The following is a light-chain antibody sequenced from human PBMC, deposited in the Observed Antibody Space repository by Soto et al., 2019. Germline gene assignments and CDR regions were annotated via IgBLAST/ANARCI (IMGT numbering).Light chain of an antibody. Sequence: QSALTQPASVSGSPGQSITISCTGTSSDVGGYNYVSWYKQHPGKAHKLMIYDVSNRPSGVSNRFSVSKSGNTASLTISGLQAEDEADYYCSSYTSSSTLYVFGTGTKLTVL. J-gene: IGLJ1*01. CDR2: DVS. CDR3: SSYTSSSTLYV. V-gene: IGLV2-14*01. CDR1: SSDVGGYNY.